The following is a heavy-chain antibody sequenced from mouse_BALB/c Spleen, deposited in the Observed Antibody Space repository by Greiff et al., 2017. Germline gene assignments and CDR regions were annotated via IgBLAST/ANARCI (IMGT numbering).Heavy chain of an antibody. Sequence: EVKLMESGGGLVQPGGSLRLSCATSGFTFSDFYMEWVRQPPGKRLEWIAASRNKANDYTTESSASVKGRFIVSRDTSQSILYLQMNALRAKDTAIYYCARVPPIYGRSYWYSMSGAQGPRSPSPQ. D-gene: IGHD1-1*01. J-gene: IGHJ1*01. CDR3: ARVPPIYGRSYWYSMS. V-gene: IGHV7-1*02. CDR2: SRNKANDYTT. CDR1: GFTFSDFY.